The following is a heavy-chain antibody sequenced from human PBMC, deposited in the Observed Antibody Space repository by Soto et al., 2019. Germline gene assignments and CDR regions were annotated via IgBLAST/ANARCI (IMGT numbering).Heavy chain of an antibody. CDR2: ISGSGDDT. CDR1: GFTFSNFA. V-gene: IGHV3-23*01. CDR3: ANPIPKTGTTFGF. J-gene: IGHJ4*02. D-gene: IGHD1-1*01. Sequence: QLLESGGGFVQPGGSLRLSCVASGFTFSNFATAWVRQAPGEGLEWVSAISGSGDDTFYADSMKGRFTISRDNSKDTLYLQSNSLRAEDTAVYYCANPIPKTGTTFGFWGQGTLVTVSS.